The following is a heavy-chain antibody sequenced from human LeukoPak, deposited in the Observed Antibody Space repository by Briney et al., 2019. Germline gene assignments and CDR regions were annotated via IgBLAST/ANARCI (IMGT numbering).Heavy chain of an antibody. CDR1: GGSISSSSYY. CDR3: ARLMPGYCSGGSCYGFDY. V-gene: IGHV4-39*01. CDR2: IYYSGST. D-gene: IGHD2-15*01. Sequence: SETLSLTCTVSGGSISSSSYYWGWIRQPPGKGLEWIGSIYYSGSTYYNPSLKSRVTISVDTSKNQFSLKLSSVTAADTAVYYCARLMPGYCSGGSCYGFDYWGQGTLVTVSS. J-gene: IGHJ4*02.